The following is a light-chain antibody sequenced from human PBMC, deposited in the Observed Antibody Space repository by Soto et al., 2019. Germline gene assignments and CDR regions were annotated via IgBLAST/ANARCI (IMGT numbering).Light chain of an antibody. CDR3: QHYGSSPSNT. V-gene: IGKV3-20*01. CDR2: GAS. CDR1: QSVSSSY. J-gene: IGKJ2*01. Sequence: EIELTQSPGTLSLSPGERATLSCRASQSVSSSYLAWYQQKPGQAPRLLIYGASSRATGIPDRFSGSGSGTDFTLTISRLEPEDFAVYYCQHYGSSPSNTFGQGTKLEIK.